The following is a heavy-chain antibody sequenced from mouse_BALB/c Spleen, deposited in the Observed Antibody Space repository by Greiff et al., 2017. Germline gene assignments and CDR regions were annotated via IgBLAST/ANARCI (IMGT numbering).Heavy chain of an antibody. V-gene: IGHV5-6*02. Sequence: DVQLVESGGDLVKPGGSLKLSCAASGFTFSSYGMSWVRQTPDKRLEWVATISSGGSYTYYPDSVKGRFTISRDNAKNTLYLQMSSLKSEDTAMYYCARRGGVYDYDGWFAYWGQGTLVTVSA. CDR1: GFTFSSYG. J-gene: IGHJ3*01. CDR3: ARRGGVYDYDGWFAY. D-gene: IGHD2-4*01. CDR2: ISSGGSYT.